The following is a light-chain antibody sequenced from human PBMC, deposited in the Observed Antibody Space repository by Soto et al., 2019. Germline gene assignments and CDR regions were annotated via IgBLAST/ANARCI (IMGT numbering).Light chain of an antibody. CDR1: QSVSSN. Sequence: EIVMTQSPATLSVSPGERATLSCRASQSVSSNLAWYQQKPGQAPRLLIYGASTRATGIPARFSGSGSGTEFTLTISSLQSEDFAVYYCQQYNIWPSSYTFGQGTKLEIK. CDR3: QQYNIWPSSYT. CDR2: GAS. J-gene: IGKJ2*01. V-gene: IGKV3-15*01.